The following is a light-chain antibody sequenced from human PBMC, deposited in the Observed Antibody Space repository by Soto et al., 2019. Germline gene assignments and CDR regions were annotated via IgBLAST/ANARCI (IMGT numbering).Light chain of an antibody. J-gene: IGKJ3*01. Sequence: EIVLAQSPGTLSLSPGERATLSCRASQSVTRDYLAWYQQIPGQAPRLLIYDASTRATGIPDRFSGRGSGKEFALTISRLEPEDFAVYYCQHYGSSTSGGFTFGPGTKVEIK. V-gene: IGKV3-20*01. CDR3: QHYGSSTSGGFT. CDR1: QSVTRDY. CDR2: DAS.